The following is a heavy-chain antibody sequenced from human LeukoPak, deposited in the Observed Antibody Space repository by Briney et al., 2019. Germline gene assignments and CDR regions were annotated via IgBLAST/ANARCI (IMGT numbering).Heavy chain of an antibody. CDR3: ARHPPSRGYSYGYPPNYFDY. D-gene: IGHD5-18*01. CDR2: IYYSGST. J-gene: IGHJ4*02. Sequence: SETLSLTCTVSGVSISSSSYYWVWIRQPPGKGLEWVGSIYYSGSTYYNPSLKSRVTISVDTSKNQFYLKLSSVTAADTAVYYCARHPPSRGYSYGYPPNYFDYWGQGTLVTVSS. CDR1: GVSISSSSYY. V-gene: IGHV4-39*01.